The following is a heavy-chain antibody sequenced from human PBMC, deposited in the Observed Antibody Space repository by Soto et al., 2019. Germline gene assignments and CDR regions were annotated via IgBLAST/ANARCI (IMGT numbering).Heavy chain of an antibody. CDR2: VHHSGST. D-gene: IGHD3-16*01. CDR1: VGSSPDRW. Sequence: QVQLQESGPGLVKPSGILSLPGPCSVGSSPDRWGGGFRQTPGKGLEWIGEVHHSGSTNYGPSLKSRVTMSVDTSKNDFSLKLFSLTAADTAIYYCAREGDHPFSLGYWGQGTLVTVSS. J-gene: IGHJ4*02. V-gene: IGHV4-4*02. CDR3: AREGDHPFSLGY.